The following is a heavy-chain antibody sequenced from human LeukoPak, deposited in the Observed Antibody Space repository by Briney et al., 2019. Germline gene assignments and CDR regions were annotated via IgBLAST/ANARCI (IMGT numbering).Heavy chain of an antibody. CDR1: GYNFANYW. Sequence: GESLKISCKGSGYNFANYWIGWVRQMPGKGLEWMGAIYVGDSTTRYSPSFQGQVTISADKSVSTAYLQWKSLEVSDSAMYYCGRLRGAVISDNVEYFWFWGQGTMVTVSS. V-gene: IGHV5-51*01. D-gene: IGHD3-10*01. CDR3: GRLRGAVISDNVEYFWF. CDR2: IYVGDSTT. J-gene: IGHJ1*01.